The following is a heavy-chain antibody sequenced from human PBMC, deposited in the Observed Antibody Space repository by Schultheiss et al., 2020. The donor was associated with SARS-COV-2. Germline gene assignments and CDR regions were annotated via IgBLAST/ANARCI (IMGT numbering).Heavy chain of an antibody. CDR1: GYTFTSYY. J-gene: IGHJ6*02. CDR3: ARGGSSSPPSYYYYGMDV. D-gene: IGHD6-6*01. V-gene: IGHV1-46*01. CDR2: INPSGGST. Sequence: ASVKVSCKASGYTFTSYYMHWVRQAPGQGLEWMGIINPSGGSTSYAQKFQGRVTMTRDTSTSTVYMELSSLRYEDTAVYYCARGGSSSPPSYYYYGMDVWGQGTTVTVSS.